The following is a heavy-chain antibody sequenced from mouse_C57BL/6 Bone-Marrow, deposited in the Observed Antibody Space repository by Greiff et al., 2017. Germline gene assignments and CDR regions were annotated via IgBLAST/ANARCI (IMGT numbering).Heavy chain of an antibody. D-gene: IGHD2-5*01. Sequence: VQLQQSGPELVKPGASVKIPCKASGYTFTDYNMDWVKQSHGKSLEWIGDINPNNGGNIYNQKFKGKATLTVDKSSSTAYMELRSLTSEDTAVYYCARAYYSNPWFAYWRQGTLVTVSA. CDR3: ARAYYSNPWFAY. CDR2: INPNNGGN. CDR1: GYTFTDYN. J-gene: IGHJ3*01. V-gene: IGHV1-18*01.